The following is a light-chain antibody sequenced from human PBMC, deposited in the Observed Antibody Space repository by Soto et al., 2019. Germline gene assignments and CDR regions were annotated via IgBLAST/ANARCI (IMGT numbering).Light chain of an antibody. V-gene: IGLV2-11*01. Sequence: QSALTQPRSVSGFPGQSVTISCTGTSSDVGHYDYASWYQQHPGKAPNLIIYDVNKRPSGVPNRFSGSKSGNTASLTISGLQAEDETDYYCCSYAGSPTPYVFGTGTKLTVL. CDR2: DVN. CDR1: SSDVGHYDY. J-gene: IGLJ1*01. CDR3: CSYAGSPTPYV.